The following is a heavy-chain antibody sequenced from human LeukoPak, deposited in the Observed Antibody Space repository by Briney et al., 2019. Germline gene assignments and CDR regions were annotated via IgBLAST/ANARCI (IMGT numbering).Heavy chain of an antibody. D-gene: IGHD3-10*01. Sequence: GESLKISCKGSGYSFTSYWIGWVRQKPGKGLEWMGVIYPGDSDTRYSPSFQGQVTISVDKSISTAYLQWSSLKASDTAMYYCARALWFGELRFSDWGQGTLVTVSS. CDR2: IYPGDSDT. CDR3: ARALWFGELRFSD. J-gene: IGHJ4*02. CDR1: GYSFTSYW. V-gene: IGHV5-51*01.